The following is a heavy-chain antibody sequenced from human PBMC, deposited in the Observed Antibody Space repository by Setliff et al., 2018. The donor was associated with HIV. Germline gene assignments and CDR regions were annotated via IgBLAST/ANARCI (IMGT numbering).Heavy chain of an antibody. J-gene: IGHJ6*02. D-gene: IGHD6-13*01. CDR2: MNPNSGNT. CDR1: GSTFSTYD. V-gene: IGHV1-8*01. CDR3: ASSWSRIRYYGMDV. Sequence: GGSVKVSCKPSGSTFSTYDINWVRQATGQGLEWMGWMNPNSGNTGYAQKFQGRVTMTRNTSISTAYMELSSLRSDDTAVYYCASSWSRIRYYGMDVWGQGTTVTVSS.